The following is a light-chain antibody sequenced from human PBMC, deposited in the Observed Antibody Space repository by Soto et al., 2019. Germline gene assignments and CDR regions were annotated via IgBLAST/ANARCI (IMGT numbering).Light chain of an antibody. V-gene: IGLV2-14*03. CDR1: SSDVGGYDY. Sequence: QSALTQPASVSASPGQSITISCTGTSSDVGGYDYVSWYQHYPGKAPKLIIYDVTSRPSGVSDRFSGSKSGNTASLTISGLQSEDEADYYCTSYSGSSTLVLFGGGTQLTVL. CDR2: DVT. J-gene: IGLJ3*02. CDR3: TSYSGSSTLVL.